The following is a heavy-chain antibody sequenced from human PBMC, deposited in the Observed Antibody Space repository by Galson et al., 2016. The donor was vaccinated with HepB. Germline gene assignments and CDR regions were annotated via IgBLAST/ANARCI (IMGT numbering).Heavy chain of an antibody. Sequence: LRLSCAASGFTFRSYGMHWVRQAAGKGLEWVAVISFDGRNKYYADSVKGRFTISRDNSKNTLYLQMNSLRAEDTAVYYCAKIGSEYGMDVWGKGTTVTVSS. V-gene: IGHV3-30*18. CDR1: GFTFRSYG. J-gene: IGHJ6*04. CDR3: AKIGSEYGMDV. CDR2: ISFDGRNK. D-gene: IGHD3-10*01.